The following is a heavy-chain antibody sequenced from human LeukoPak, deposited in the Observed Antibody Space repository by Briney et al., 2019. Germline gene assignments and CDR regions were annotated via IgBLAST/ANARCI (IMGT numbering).Heavy chain of an antibody. D-gene: IGHD6-6*01. Sequence: GGSLRLSCAASGFTFDDYAMHWVRQAPGKGLEWVAFIRYDGSHKYYADSVKGRFTISRDNSKNSLYLQMNSLRTEDTALYYCAKSAARLVSDYYYYMDVWGKGTTVTVSS. J-gene: IGHJ6*03. V-gene: IGHV3-43*02. CDR3: AKSAARLVSDYYYYMDV. CDR2: IRYDGSHK. CDR1: GFTFDDYA.